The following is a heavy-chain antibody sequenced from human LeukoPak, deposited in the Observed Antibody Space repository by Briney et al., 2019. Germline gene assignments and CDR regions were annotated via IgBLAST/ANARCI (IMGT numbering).Heavy chain of an antibody. CDR2: ISYTGST. Sequence: PSETLSLTCTASGYSISSGFYWGWIRQPPGKGLEWIGYISYTGSTTYNSSLKSRVTISLDTSQNQFSLKLTSVTPADTAVYYCARTAKYYYGSETYYFFDYWGQGTLVTVSS. CDR1: GYSISSGFY. J-gene: IGHJ4*02. D-gene: IGHD3-10*01. CDR3: ARTAKYYYGSETYYFFDY. V-gene: IGHV4-38-2*02.